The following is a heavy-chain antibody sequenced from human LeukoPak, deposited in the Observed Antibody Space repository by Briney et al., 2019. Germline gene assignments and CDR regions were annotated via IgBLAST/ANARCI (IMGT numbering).Heavy chain of an antibody. CDR1: GYTFTSYG. Sequence: ASVKVSCKASGYTFTSYGTSWVRQAPGQGLEWMGWISAYNGNTNYAQKLQGRVTMTTDTSTSTAYMELRSLRSDDTAVYYCARTHGPTVTTLLSGWYFDYWGQGTLVTVSS. D-gene: IGHD4-17*01. V-gene: IGHV1-18*01. CDR3: ARTHGPTVTTLLSGWYFDY. CDR2: ISAYNGNT. J-gene: IGHJ4*02.